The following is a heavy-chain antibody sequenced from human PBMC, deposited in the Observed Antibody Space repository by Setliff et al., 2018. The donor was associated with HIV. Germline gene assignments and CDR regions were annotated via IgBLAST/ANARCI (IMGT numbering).Heavy chain of an antibody. J-gene: IGHJ4*02. CDR2: IGPYNGRT. V-gene: IGHV1-18*01. CDR1: GYTFTSYG. CDR3: AREVSVGATFFDL. Sequence: ASVKVSCKASGYTFTSYGISWVRQAPGQGLEWMGWIGPYNGRTEYAQEFQGRVSLTIDTSASTAYMELSSLRSEDTAVYYCAREVSVGATFFDLWGPGTPVTVSS. D-gene: IGHD1-26*01.